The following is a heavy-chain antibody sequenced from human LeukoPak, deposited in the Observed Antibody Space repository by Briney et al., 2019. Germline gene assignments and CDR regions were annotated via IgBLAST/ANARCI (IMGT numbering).Heavy chain of an antibody. D-gene: IGHD1-14*01. CDR2: ISDSGGST. J-gene: IGHJ3*02. CDR3: AKPARTDAFDI. CDR1: GFTFSNYG. Sequence: GGSLRLSCAASGFTFSNYGMSWVRQAPGKGLEWVSGISDSGGSTKYEVSVKGRFTISRDNYKDTLYLQMNSLRAEDTAVYYCAKPARTDAFDIWGQGTMVTVSS. V-gene: IGHV3-23*02.